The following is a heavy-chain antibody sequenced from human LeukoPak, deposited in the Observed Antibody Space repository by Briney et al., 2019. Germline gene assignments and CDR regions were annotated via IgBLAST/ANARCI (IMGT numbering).Heavy chain of an antibody. CDR1: GGSISSYY. CDR3: ARARYSRSWYAFDI. V-gene: IGHV4-59*01. CDR2: IYYSGST. D-gene: IGHD6-13*01. J-gene: IGHJ3*02. Sequence: PSETLSLTCTVSGGSISSYYWSWIRQPPGKGLEWIGYIYYSGSTNYNPSLKSRVTVSIDTSKNQFSLKLTSVTAADTAVYFCARARYSRSWYAFDIWGLGTLVTVSS.